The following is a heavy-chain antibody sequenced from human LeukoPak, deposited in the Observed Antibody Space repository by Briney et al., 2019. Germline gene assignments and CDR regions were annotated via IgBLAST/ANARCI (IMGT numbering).Heavy chain of an antibody. CDR2: MNPNSGNT. Sequence: ASVKVSCKASGYTFTSYDINWVRQATGQGLEWMGWMNPNSGNTGYAQKFQGRVTMTRNTSISTAYMELSSLSSEDTAVYYCARPGGYSYTFDPWGQGTLVTVSS. J-gene: IGHJ5*02. D-gene: IGHD5-18*01. V-gene: IGHV1-8*01. CDR3: ARPGGYSYTFDP. CDR1: GYTFTSYD.